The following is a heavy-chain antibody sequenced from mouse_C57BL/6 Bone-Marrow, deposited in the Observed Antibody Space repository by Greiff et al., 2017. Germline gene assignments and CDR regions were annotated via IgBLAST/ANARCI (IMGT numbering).Heavy chain of an antibody. Sequence: QVQLQQSGSELRSPGSSVKLSCKDFDSEVFPIAYMSWVRQKPGHGFEWIGGILPSIGSTIYGEKFEDKATLDADTLSNTAYLELNSLTSEDSAIYYCARGELLRYWYFDVWGTGTTVTVSS. CDR2: ILPSIGST. CDR3: ARGELLRYWYFDV. V-gene: IGHV15-2*01. D-gene: IGHD1-1*01. CDR1: DSEVFPIAY. J-gene: IGHJ1*03.